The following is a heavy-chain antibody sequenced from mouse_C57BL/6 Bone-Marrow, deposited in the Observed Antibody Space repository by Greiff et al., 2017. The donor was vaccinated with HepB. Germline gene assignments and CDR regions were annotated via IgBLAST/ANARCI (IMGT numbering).Heavy chain of an antibody. D-gene: IGHD2-2*01. Sequence: DVKLQESGPGLVKPSQSLSLTCSVTGYSITSGYYWNWIRQFPGNKLEWMGYISYDGSNNYNPSLKNRISITRDTSKNQFFLKLNSVTTEDTATYYCARDGVTTRMDYWGQGTSVTVSS. V-gene: IGHV3-6*01. J-gene: IGHJ4*01. CDR1: GYSITSGYY. CDR3: ARDGVTTRMDY. CDR2: ISYDGSN.